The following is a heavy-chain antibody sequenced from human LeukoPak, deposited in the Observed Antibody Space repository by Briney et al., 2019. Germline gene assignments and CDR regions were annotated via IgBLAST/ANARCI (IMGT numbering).Heavy chain of an antibody. D-gene: IGHD4-23*01. V-gene: IGHV3-48*03. Sequence: GGSLRLSCAASGFTFSRYEMNWVRQAPGKGVEWVSYINDSSTNIYDADFVKGLSTITKNNAKNSQYLQMNSLRAEDTAVYYCARESPTYGGNVFDYWGQGTLVTVSS. CDR3: ARESPTYGGNVFDY. CDR1: GFTFSRYE. CDR2: INDSSTNI. J-gene: IGHJ4*02.